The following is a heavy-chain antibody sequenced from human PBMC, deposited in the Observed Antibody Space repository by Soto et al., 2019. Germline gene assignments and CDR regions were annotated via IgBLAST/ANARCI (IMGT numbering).Heavy chain of an antibody. V-gene: IGHV3-23*01. CDR1: GFTFSSYA. J-gene: IGHJ6*02. CDR3: AKAATYYDFWSGSEDV. Sequence: GGSLRLSCAASGFTFSSYAMSWVRQAPGKGLEWVSAIGGSGGSTYYADSVKGRFTISRDNSKNTLYLQMNSLRAEDTAVYYCAKAATYYDFWSGSEDVWGQGTTVTVSS. CDR2: IGGSGGST. D-gene: IGHD3-3*01.